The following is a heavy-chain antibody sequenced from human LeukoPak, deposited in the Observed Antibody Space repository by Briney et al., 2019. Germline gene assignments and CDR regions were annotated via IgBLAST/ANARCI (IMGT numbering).Heavy chain of an antibody. CDR2: IYYSGST. CDR3: ARDYDCGGDCWENWFDP. J-gene: IGHJ5*02. V-gene: IGHV4-59*01. D-gene: IGHD2-21*02. Sequence: SETLSLTCTVSGGSISSYYWSWIRQPPGKGLEWIGYIYYSGSTNYNPSLKSRVTTSVDTSKNQFSLKLSSVTAADTAVYYCARDYDCGGDCWENWFDPWGQGTLVTVSS. CDR1: GGSISSYY.